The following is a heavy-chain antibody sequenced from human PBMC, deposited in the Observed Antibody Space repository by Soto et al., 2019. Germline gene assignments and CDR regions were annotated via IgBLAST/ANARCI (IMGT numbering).Heavy chain of an antibody. Sequence: SETLSLTCTVSRGYVNTFHWSWVRQPAGKGLEWIGRIFPNGNTDYSPSLKSRVTISVDTSKNQFSLKLSSVTAADTAVYYCARGSRGVRRRSIITMIVVAASYYYGMDVWGQGTTVTVSS. J-gene: IGHJ6*02. CDR1: RGYVNTFH. D-gene: IGHD3-22*01. CDR2: IFPNGNT. CDR3: ARGSRGVRRRSIITMIVVAASYYYGMDV. V-gene: IGHV4-4*07.